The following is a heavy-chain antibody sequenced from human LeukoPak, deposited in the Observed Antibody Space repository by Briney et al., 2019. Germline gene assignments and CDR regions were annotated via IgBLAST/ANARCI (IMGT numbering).Heavy chain of an antibody. Sequence: PGGSLRLSCAASGFTFDDYAMHWVRQAPGKGLEWVSLISGDGGSTYYADSVKGRFTISRDNSKNSLYLQMNSLRTEDTASYYCAKGGSSSSGYWGQGTLVTVSS. CDR3: AKGGSSSSGY. V-gene: IGHV3-43*02. CDR2: ISGDGGST. J-gene: IGHJ4*02. D-gene: IGHD6-6*01. CDR1: GFTFDDYA.